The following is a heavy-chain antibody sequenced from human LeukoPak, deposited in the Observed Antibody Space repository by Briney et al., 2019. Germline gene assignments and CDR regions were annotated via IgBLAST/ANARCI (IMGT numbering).Heavy chain of an antibody. CDR3: ARMQSAYDAFDI. D-gene: IGHD3-3*01. CDR2: IYWDDDK. J-gene: IGHJ3*02. CDR1: GFSLSTSGMC. Sequence: SGPALVKPTQTLTLTCTFSGFSLSTSGMCVSWIRQPPGKALEWLALIYWDDDKYYSTSLKTRLTISKDTSKNQVVVTMTNMGPVDTATYYCARMQSAYDAFDIWGQGTMVTVSS. V-gene: IGHV2-70*01.